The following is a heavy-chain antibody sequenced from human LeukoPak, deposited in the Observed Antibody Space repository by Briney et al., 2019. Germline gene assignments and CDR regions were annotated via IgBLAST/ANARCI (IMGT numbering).Heavy chain of an antibody. CDR3: ARILPYDYDSSGYYDY. CDR2: INPNSGGT. V-gene: IGHV1-2*02. J-gene: IGHJ4*02. D-gene: IGHD3-22*01. CDR1: GYTFTGYY. Sequence: GASVKVSCKASGYTFTGYYMHWVRQAPRQGLEWMGWINPNSGGTNYAQKFQGRVTMTRDTSISTAYMELSRLRSDDTAVYYCARILPYDYDSSGYYDYWGQGTLVTVSS.